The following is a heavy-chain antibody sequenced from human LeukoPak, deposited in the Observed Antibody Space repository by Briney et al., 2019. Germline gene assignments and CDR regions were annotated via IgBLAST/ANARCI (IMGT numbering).Heavy chain of an antibody. Sequence: SETLSLTCAVYGGSFSGYYWSWIRQPPGKGLEWIGEINHSGSTNYNPSLKSRVTISVDTSKNQFSLKLSSVTAAHTAVYYCARAGSHVYSYGYNYWGQGTLVTVSS. V-gene: IGHV4-34*01. CDR3: ARAGSHVYSYGYNY. D-gene: IGHD5-18*01. CDR2: INHSGST. J-gene: IGHJ4*02. CDR1: GGSFSGYY.